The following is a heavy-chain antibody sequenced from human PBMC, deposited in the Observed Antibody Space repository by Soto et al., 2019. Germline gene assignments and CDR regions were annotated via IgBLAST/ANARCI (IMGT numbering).Heavy chain of an antibody. CDR3: AKGSSPSCYGACDY. V-gene: IGHV3-23*01. J-gene: IGHJ4*02. CDR1: GFTFSSYA. D-gene: IGHD2-2*01. Sequence: GGSLRLSCAASGFTFSSYAMSWVRQAPGKGLEWVSVISGSGGSTYYADSVKGRFTISRDNSKNTLYLQMNSLRAEGTAVYYCAKGSSPSCYGACDYWGQETLVTVSS. CDR2: ISGSGGST.